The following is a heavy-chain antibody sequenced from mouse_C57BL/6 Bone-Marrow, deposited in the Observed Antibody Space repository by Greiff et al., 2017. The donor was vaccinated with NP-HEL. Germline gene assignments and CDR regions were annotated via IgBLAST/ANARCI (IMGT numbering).Heavy chain of an antibody. D-gene: IGHD4-1*01. V-gene: IGHV1-54*01. CDR2: INPGSGGT. CDR3: ARDGLDWDWFAY. J-gene: IGHJ3*01. CDR1: GYAFTNYL. Sequence: VQLQQSGAELVRPGTSVKVSCKASGYAFTNYLIEWVKQRPGQGLEWIGVINPGSGGTNYNEKFKGKATLTADKSSSTAYMQLSSLTSEDSAVYFCARDGLDWDWFAYWGQGTLVTVSA.